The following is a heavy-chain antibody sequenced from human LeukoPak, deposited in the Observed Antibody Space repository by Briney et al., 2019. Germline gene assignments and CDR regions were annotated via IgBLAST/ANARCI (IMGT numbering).Heavy chain of an antibody. D-gene: IGHD4-17*01. CDR2: IYYSGST. CDR3: ARFALFLRWFDY. Sequence: SQTLCLTCTVSGGSISSGGYYWSWIRQHPGKGLEWIGYIYYSGSTYYNPSLKSRVTISVDTSKNQFSLRLSSVTAADTAVYYCARFALFLRWFDYWGQGTLVTVSS. CDR1: GGSISSGGYY. V-gene: IGHV4-31*03. J-gene: IGHJ4*02.